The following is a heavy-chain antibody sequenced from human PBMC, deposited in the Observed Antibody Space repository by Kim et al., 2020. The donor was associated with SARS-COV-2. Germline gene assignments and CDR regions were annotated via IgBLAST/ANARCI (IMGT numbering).Heavy chain of an antibody. J-gene: IGHJ2*01. Sequence: GGSLRLSCAASGFTFSSYAMSWVRQAPGKALECVSAISGSGVSTYYADSVKGRFTIAKDNSKNTLYLQMNSLRAEDTAVYYCEKVVAVAGRGSWYFDLWGRGTLVTVSS. CDR2: ISGSGVST. D-gene: IGHD6-19*01. V-gene: IGHV3-23*01. CDR3: EKVVAVAGRGSWYFDL. CDR1: GFTFSSYA.